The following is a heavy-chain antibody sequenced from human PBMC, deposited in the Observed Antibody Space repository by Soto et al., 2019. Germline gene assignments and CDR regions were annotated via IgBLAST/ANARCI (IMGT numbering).Heavy chain of an antibody. CDR1: GGSISSYY. Sequence: QVQLHESGPGLVKPSETLSLTCTVSGGSISSYYWSWIRQPPGKGLEWIGHIYYSGSTNYNPSLKSRVTISVDTSKNQLSLKLSSVTAADTAVYYCARVRDCSGGTCYSWWFDPWGQGTLVTVSS. CDR3: ARVRDCSGGTCYSWWFDP. CDR2: IYYSGST. J-gene: IGHJ5*02. D-gene: IGHD2-15*01. V-gene: IGHV4-59*01.